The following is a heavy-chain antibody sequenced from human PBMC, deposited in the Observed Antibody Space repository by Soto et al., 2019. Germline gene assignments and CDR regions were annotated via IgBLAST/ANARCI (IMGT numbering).Heavy chain of an antibody. D-gene: IGHD1-1*01. J-gene: IGHJ5*02. CDR3: AREIGTAGGNDYSDP. Sequence: SETLSLPCGVSGGTVASSQWWSWVRQSPGRGLEWIGNVYHTGVTNFNPSLQSRVTFSVDQSNNQFSLRLTCLTAADTAVYCCAREIGTAGGNDYSDPWGPGTLVTVSS. CDR1: GGTVASSQW. CDR2: VYHTGVT. V-gene: IGHV4-4*01.